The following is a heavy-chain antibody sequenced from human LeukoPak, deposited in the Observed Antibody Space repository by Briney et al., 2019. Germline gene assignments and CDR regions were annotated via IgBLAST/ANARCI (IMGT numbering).Heavy chain of an antibody. CDR3: ARVKDPIAAAGTRAASFDY. V-gene: IGHV1-69*05. D-gene: IGHD6-13*01. CDR1: GGTFSSYA. CDR2: IIPIFGTA. J-gene: IGHJ4*02. Sequence: SVKVSCKASGGTFSSYAISWVRQAPGQGLEWMGGIIPIFGTANYPQKFQGRVTTTRDTSTSTVYMELSSLRSEDTAVYYCARVKDPIAAAGTRAASFDYWGQGTLVTVSS.